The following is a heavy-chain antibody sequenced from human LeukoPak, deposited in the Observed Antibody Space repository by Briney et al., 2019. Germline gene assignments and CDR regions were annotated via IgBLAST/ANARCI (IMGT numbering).Heavy chain of an antibody. Sequence: ASVKVSCKASGGTFSSYAISWVRQAPGQGLEWMGGIIPIFGTANYAQKFQGRVTITADESTSTAYMELSSLRSEDTAVYYCARGVRYLLNAFDIWGQGTMVTVSS. CDR1: GGTFSSYA. J-gene: IGHJ3*02. CDR2: IIPIFGTA. V-gene: IGHV1-69*13. D-gene: IGHD1-1*01. CDR3: ARGVRYLLNAFDI.